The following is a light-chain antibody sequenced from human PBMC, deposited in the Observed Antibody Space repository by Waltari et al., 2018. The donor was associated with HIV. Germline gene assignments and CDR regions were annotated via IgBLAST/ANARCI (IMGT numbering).Light chain of an antibody. CDR3: QQSYSIPIT. Sequence: IQMTHPPSSLSASVGDRVTITCRASQSISTYLNWYLQKPGKAPKLLIYAASSLLSGVPSRFSGSGSGTDFTLTISSLQPEDFATYYCQQSYSIPITFGQGTRLEIK. V-gene: IGKV1-39*01. CDR1: QSISTY. CDR2: AAS. J-gene: IGKJ5*01.